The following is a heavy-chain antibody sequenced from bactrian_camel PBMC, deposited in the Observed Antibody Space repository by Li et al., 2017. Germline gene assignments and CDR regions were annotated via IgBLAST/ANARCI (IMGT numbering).Heavy chain of an antibody. Sequence: HVQLVESGGGSVQAGGSLTLSCAVSGYTASSNCMGWYRQAPGKEREGVAAVYRGAGNPSPVYADSVKGRFTISRDNAKKTLYLQMNSLKPEDAGTYYCAVAIRGMYGASWFCHNRDGIDYWGEGTQVTV. J-gene: IGHJ7*01. V-gene: IGHV3S54*01. CDR2: VYRGAGNPSP. D-gene: IGHD3*01. CDR1: GYTASSNC.